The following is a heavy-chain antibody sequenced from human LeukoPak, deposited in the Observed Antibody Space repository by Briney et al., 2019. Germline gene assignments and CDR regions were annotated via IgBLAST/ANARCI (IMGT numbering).Heavy chain of an antibody. Sequence: ASVKVSCKASGYTFTSYYMHWVRQAPGQGLERMRIMNPSGGSTSYAQKFRGRVTMTRDTSTSTVYMELSSLRSEDTAVYYCARDYGPRRGWYGARDWYFDLWGRGTLVTVSS. CDR2: MNPSGGST. CDR3: ARDYGPRRGWYGARDWYFDL. CDR1: GYTFTSYY. D-gene: IGHD6-19*01. V-gene: IGHV1-46*03. J-gene: IGHJ2*01.